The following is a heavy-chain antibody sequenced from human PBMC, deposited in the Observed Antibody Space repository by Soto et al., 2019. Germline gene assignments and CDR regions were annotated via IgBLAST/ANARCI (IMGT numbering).Heavy chain of an antibody. J-gene: IGHJ6*02. Sequence: GGSLRLSCAASGFTFSSYGMHWVRQAPGKGLEWVAVIWYDGSNKYYADSVKGRFTISRDNSKNTLYLQMNSLRAEDTAVYYCARDHSLRDFWSGSAGMDVWGQGTTVTVS. CDR3: ARDHSLRDFWSGSAGMDV. CDR2: IWYDGSNK. CDR1: GFTFSSYG. V-gene: IGHV3-33*01. D-gene: IGHD3-3*01.